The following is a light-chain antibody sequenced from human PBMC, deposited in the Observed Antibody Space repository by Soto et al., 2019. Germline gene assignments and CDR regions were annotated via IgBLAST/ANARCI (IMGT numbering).Light chain of an antibody. CDR2: GAS. V-gene: IGKV3-20*01. Sequence: EIVLTQSPGTLSLSPGERASLSCRASQTVSSTYLAWYQHKPGQAPRLVVYGASSRATGIPDRFSGSGSGTDFTLTISRLEPEDFAVYYCQQYGSSLPATFGGGTKVDIK. CDR1: QTVSSTY. J-gene: IGKJ4*01. CDR3: QQYGSSLPAT.